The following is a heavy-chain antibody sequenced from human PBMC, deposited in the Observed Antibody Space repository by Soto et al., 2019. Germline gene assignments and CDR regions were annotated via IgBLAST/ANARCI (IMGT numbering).Heavy chain of an antibody. CDR3: ARVSAHRYTNWFDP. CDR1: GGTFSSYA. J-gene: IGHJ5*02. V-gene: IGHV1-69*01. D-gene: IGHD1-20*01. CDR2: IIPIFGTA. Sequence: QVQLVQSGAEVKKPGSSVKVSCKASGGTFSSYAITWVRQAPGQRLEWMGGIIPIFGTANYAQKFQGRVTITADESTSTAYMELSSLRSEDTAVYYCARVSAHRYTNWFDPWGQGTLVTVSS.